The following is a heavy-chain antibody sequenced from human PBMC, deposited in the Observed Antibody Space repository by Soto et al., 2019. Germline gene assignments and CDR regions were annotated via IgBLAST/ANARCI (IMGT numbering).Heavy chain of an antibody. CDR2: VSHDGTLY. Sequence: QVQLVESGGGVVQPGRSLRLSCSASGFIYSSCAMHWVRQVPGKGLEWLAVVSHDGTLYPYADSVRGRFTISRDNSRKMLDLQMNSLRPNDTAVYYCVKDRSATWPFDNWGQGTLVTVSS. V-gene: IGHV3-30*18. J-gene: IGHJ4*02. CDR1: GFIYSSCA. CDR3: VKDRSATWPFDN.